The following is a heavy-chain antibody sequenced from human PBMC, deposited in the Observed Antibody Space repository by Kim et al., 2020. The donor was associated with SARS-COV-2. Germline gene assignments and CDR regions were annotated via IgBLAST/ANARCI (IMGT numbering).Heavy chain of an antibody. CDR3: ARDRGSSGWSLGGALDY. J-gene: IGHJ4*02. V-gene: IGHV3-33*01. D-gene: IGHD6-19*01. CDR1: GFTFSSYG. CDR2: MWYDGSNK. Sequence: GGSLRLSCAASGFTFSSYGMHWVRQAPGKGLEWVAVMWYDGSNKYYADSVKGRFTISRDNSKNTLYLQMNSLRAEDTAVYYCARDRGSSGWSLGGALDYWGQGTLVTVSS.